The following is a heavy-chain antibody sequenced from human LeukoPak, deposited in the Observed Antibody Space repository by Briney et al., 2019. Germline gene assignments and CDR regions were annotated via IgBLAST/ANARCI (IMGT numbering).Heavy chain of an antibody. D-gene: IGHD6-13*01. CDR3: ARARTPGIAADPFDY. Sequence: ASVKVSCKASGYTFTVYYMHWVRQAPGQGLEWVGWINPNSGGTNYAQKFRGRVTMTRDTSISTAYMELSRLRSDDTAVYYCARARTPGIAADPFDYWGQGTLVTVSS. V-gene: IGHV1-2*02. CDR1: GYTFTVYY. CDR2: INPNSGGT. J-gene: IGHJ4*02.